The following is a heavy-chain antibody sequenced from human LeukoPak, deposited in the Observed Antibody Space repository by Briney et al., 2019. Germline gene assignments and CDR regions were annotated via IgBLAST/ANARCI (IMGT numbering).Heavy chain of an antibody. Sequence: PSETLSLTCGVYGGSFSDYYWSWIRQPPGKGLEWIGEINHSGSTNYNPSLKSRVTISVDTPKNQFSLKLSSVTAADTAVYYCARGRIFMVRGVIKNYFDYWGQGTLVTVSS. J-gene: IGHJ4*02. V-gene: IGHV4-34*01. D-gene: IGHD3-10*01. CDR1: GGSFSDYY. CDR3: ARGRIFMVRGVIKNYFDY. CDR2: INHSGST.